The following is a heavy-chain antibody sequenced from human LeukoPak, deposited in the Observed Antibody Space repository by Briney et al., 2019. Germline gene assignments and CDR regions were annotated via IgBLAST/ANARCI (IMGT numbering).Heavy chain of an antibody. CDR2: IIPIFGTA. CDR1: VGTFSSYA. CDR3: ARKSASGNYPLDY. J-gene: IGHJ4*02. Sequence: ASVNLSCKSSVGTFSSYAIGWVRQAPGQGLEWMGGIIPIFGTANYAQKFQGRVTITADKSTSTACMELSSLRSDDTALYYCARKSASGNYPLDYWGQGTLVTVSS. V-gene: IGHV1-69*06. D-gene: IGHD3-10*01.